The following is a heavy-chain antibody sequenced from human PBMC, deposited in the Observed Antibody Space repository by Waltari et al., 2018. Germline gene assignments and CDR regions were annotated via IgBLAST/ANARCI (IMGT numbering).Heavy chain of an antibody. D-gene: IGHD2-8*02. CDR1: GGSISSYNYF. CDR2: IFHSGGT. CDR3: ATGGRPDY. Sequence: QLQLQESGPGLVKPSETLSLTCTVSGGSISSYNYFWGWIHQPPGKGLEWIGNIFHSGGTDYNPSLKSRVTISVDTSKNQFSLKLSSVTAADTAVYYCATGGRPDYWGQGTLVTVSS. J-gene: IGHJ4*02. V-gene: IGHV4-39*01.